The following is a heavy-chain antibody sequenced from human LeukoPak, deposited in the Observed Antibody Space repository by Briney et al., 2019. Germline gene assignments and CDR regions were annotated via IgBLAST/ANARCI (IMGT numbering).Heavy chain of an antibody. CDR1: GGSISSGSYY. D-gene: IGHD3-22*01. J-gene: IGHJ4*02. Sequence: MSSETLSLTCTVSGGSISSGSYYWSWIRQPAGKGLEWIGRMYTSGSTNYNPSLKSRVTISVDTSKNQFSLKLSSVTAADTAVYYCAIHRRYYDSSGYSLEPFDYWGQGTLVTVSS. V-gene: IGHV4-61*02. CDR2: MYTSGST. CDR3: AIHRRYYDSSGYSLEPFDY.